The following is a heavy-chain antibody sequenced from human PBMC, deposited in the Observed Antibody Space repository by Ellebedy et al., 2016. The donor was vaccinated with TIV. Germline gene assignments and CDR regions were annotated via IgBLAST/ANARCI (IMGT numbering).Heavy chain of an antibody. CDR3: ATLAYGSSGYYFWFDP. Sequence: AASVKVSCKVSGYNLTELSMHWVRQAPGAGLEWLGVFDPEDGETIYAQKFQGRVIMTEDTSTDTAYMELSSLRSEDTAVYYCATLAYGSSGYYFWFDPWGQGTLVTVSS. D-gene: IGHD3-22*01. CDR2: FDPEDGET. V-gene: IGHV1-24*01. J-gene: IGHJ5*02. CDR1: GYNLTELS.